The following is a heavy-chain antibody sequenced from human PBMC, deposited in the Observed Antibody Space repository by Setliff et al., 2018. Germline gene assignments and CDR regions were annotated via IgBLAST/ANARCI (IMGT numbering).Heavy chain of an antibody. CDR3: ARQPSSGAYYNPRPYYFDY. CDR2: VHFGGDT. CDR1: GGGSINNYY. J-gene: IGHJ4*02. D-gene: IGHD3-10*01. Sequence: SETLSLTCTVCGGGSINNYYWSRVRQSPGKGLEWIGFVHFGGDTNYNPSLKSRVTMSADTSNNQFSLNLRSVTAADTAVYFCARQPSSGAYYNPRPYYFDYWGQGTLVTVSS. V-gene: IGHV4-59*08.